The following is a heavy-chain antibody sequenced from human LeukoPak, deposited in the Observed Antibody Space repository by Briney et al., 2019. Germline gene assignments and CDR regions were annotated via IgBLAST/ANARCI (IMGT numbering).Heavy chain of an antibody. J-gene: IGHJ4*02. CDR3: ARGPPAATFPLDY. Sequence: SVNVSCKASGGTFSSYAISWVRQAPGQGLEWMGGIIPIFGTANYAQKFQGRVTITADESTSTAYMELSSLRSEDTAVYYCARGPPAATFPLDYWGQGTLVTVSS. CDR1: GGTFSSYA. CDR2: IIPIFGTA. D-gene: IGHD2-2*01. V-gene: IGHV1-69*13.